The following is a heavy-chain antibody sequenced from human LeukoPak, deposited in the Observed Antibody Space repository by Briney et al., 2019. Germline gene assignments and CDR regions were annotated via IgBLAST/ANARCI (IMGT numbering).Heavy chain of an antibody. CDR1: GFTFSDYY. Sequence: GGSLRLSCTPSGFTFSDYYMAWIRQAPGTGLEWLSYLSGDGHTIYYADSVRGRFTISRDNAKNSLYLQMNSLTAEDTAVYYCAKTRLQWRGTTREFDSWGQGILVTVSS. CDR3: AKTRLQWRGTTREFDS. J-gene: IGHJ4*02. D-gene: IGHD1-7*01. CDR2: LSGDGHTI. V-gene: IGHV3-11*04.